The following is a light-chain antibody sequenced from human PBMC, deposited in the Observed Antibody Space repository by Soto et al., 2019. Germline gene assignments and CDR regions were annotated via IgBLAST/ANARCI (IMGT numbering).Light chain of an antibody. CDR3: LSADSSGTYLYV. V-gene: IGLV3-16*01. Sequence: SYELTQPPSVSVSLGQMARITCSGEALPKKYAYWYQQKPGQFPVLVIYKDSERPSGIPERFSGSSSGTIVTLTISGVQADDEADYYCLSADSSGTYLYVFGTGTKLTVL. CDR1: ALPKKY. J-gene: IGLJ1*01. CDR2: KDS.